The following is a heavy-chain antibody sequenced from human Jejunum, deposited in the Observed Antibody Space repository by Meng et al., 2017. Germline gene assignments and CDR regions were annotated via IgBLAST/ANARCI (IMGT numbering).Heavy chain of an antibody. CDR1: GFTFSGYP. Sequence: QVQVVESGGGVVQPGRSLRLSCAASGFTFSGYPLHWVRQALGKGLEWVSSLSEDGKRKYYVDSVKGRFTISRDDSKNTLYLQMDSLRDEDTAVYFCARERDGSGRWGYYDYWGQGILVTVSS. J-gene: IGHJ4*02. CDR2: LSEDGKRK. D-gene: IGHD3-22*01. CDR3: ARERDGSGRWGYYDY. V-gene: IGHV3-30*04.